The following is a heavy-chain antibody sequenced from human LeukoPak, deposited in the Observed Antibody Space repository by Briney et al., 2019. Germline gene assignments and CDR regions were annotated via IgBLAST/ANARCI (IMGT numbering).Heavy chain of an antibody. V-gene: IGHV3-74*01. CDR1: GFTFSSYW. CDR3: AREGCSYGYYYYYYMDV. D-gene: IGHD5-18*01. J-gene: IGHJ6*03. Sequence: PGGSLRLSCAASGFTFSSYWMHWVRQAPGKGLVWVSRINSDGSSTSYADSVKGRFTISRDNAKNTLYLQMNSLRAEDTAVYYCAREGCSYGYYYYYYMDVWGKGTTVTVSS. CDR2: INSDGSST.